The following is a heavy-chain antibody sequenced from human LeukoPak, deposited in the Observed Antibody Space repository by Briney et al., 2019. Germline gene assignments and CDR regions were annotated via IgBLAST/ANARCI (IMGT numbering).Heavy chain of an antibody. D-gene: IGHD2-15*01. CDR3: ARDFFHGHCGGLSCFLLDY. CDR1: GYTFTGYF. J-gene: IGHJ4*02. Sequence: RASVKVSCKASGYTFTGYFMHWVRQAPGQGLEWMGWINPNSGGTNFAQKFQGRVTMTRDTSISTAYMELSRLRSDDTAVYYCARDFFHGHCGGLSCFLLDYWGQGSLVAVSS. V-gene: IGHV1-2*02. CDR2: INPNSGGT.